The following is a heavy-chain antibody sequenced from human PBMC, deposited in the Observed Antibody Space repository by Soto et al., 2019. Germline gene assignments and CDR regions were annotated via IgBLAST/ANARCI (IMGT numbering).Heavy chain of an antibody. J-gene: IGHJ5*02. CDR2: IYYGGST. CDR3: ARARAYYDILTGYLGWFDP. D-gene: IGHD3-9*01. Sequence: SETLSLTCTVSGGSISSYYWSWIRQPPGKGLEWIGYIYYGGSTNYNPSLKSRVTISVDTSKNQFSLKLSSVTAADTAVYYCARARAYYDILTGYLGWFDPWGQEPWSPSPQ. V-gene: IGHV4-59*01. CDR1: GGSISSYY.